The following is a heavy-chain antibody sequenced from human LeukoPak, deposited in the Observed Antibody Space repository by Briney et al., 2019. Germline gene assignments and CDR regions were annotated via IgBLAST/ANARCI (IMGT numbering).Heavy chain of an antibody. CDR2: INHSGST. CDR1: GGSFSGYY. D-gene: IGHD3-10*02. V-gene: IGHV4-34*01. CDR3: ARGPPMSY. J-gene: IGHJ4*02. Sequence: SETLSLTCAVYGGSFSGYYWSWIRQPPGKGLGWIGEINHSGSTNYNPSLKSRVTISVDTSKNQFSLKLSSVTAADTAVYYCARGPPMSYWGQGTLVTVSS.